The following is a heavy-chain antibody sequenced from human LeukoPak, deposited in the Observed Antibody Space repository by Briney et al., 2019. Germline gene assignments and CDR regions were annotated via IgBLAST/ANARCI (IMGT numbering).Heavy chain of an antibody. CDR3: ARVRTNRGLPDY. Sequence: SETLSLTCAVYGGSFSGYYWSWIRQPPGKGLEWIGEINHSGSTNYNPSLKSRVTISVDTSKNQFSLKLSSVTAADTAVYYCARVRTNRGLPDYWGQGTLVTVSS. D-gene: IGHD2/OR15-2a*01. J-gene: IGHJ4*02. CDR1: GGSFSGYY. CDR2: INHSGST. V-gene: IGHV4-34*01.